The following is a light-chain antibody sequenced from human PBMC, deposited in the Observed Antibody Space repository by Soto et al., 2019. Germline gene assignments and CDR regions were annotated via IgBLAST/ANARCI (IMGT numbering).Light chain of an antibody. J-gene: IGKJ1*01. V-gene: IGKV1-5*01. CDR2: EAS. CDR3: QQYNTYLT. CDR1: QSISGW. Sequence: IQLTQSPSSLSASVGDRVTITCRASQSISGWLAWYQQKPGTAPKLLIYEASNLENGVPSRFSGSGSGTEFTLTISSLQPDDSATYYCQQYNTYLTCGQGAKGDI.